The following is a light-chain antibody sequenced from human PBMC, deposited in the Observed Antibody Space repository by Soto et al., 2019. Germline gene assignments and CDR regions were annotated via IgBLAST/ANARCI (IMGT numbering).Light chain of an antibody. V-gene: IGLV2-11*01. CDR2: DVS. CDR1: SSDVGGYNY. CDR3: CSYAGSLVV. Sequence: QSVLTQPRSVSGSPGQSVTISCTGTSSDVGGYNYVSWYQQHPGKAPELMIYDVSKRPSGVPDRFSGSKSGNTASLTISGLQAEDEADYYCCSYAGSLVVFGGGTKLTVL. J-gene: IGLJ2*01.